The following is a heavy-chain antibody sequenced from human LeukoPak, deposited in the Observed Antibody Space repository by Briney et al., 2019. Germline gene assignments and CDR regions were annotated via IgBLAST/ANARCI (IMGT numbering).Heavy chain of an antibody. Sequence: GGSLRLSCAAPGFTFSSYAMHWVRHAPGKGLEWVAVISYDGSNKYYADSVKGRFTISRDNSKNTLYLQMNSLRAEDTAVYYCARGSDGELDYFDYWGQGTLVTVSS. J-gene: IGHJ4*02. D-gene: IGHD1-26*01. CDR3: ARGSDGELDYFDY. V-gene: IGHV3-30-3*01. CDR1: GFTFSSYA. CDR2: ISYDGSNK.